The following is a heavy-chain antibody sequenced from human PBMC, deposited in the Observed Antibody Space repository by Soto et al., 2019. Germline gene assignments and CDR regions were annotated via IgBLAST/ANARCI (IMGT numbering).Heavy chain of an antibody. V-gene: IGHV4-4*02. CDR1: GGAISSSKW. Sequence: PSETLSLTCAVSGGAISSSKWWSWVRQPPGKGLEWIGEIYQNGSTNNNPSLESRVRKSVDKSRNQFTLKLTSVSAADTAVYYCARASATIAAAAIFDYWGQGTLVTVS. D-gene: IGHD6-13*01. CDR3: ARASATIAAAAIFDY. CDR2: IYQNGST. J-gene: IGHJ4*02.